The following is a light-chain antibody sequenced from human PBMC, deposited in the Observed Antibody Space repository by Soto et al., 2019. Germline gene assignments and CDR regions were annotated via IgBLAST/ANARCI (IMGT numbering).Light chain of an antibody. V-gene: IGLV2-11*01. CDR1: SSDVGGYSY. CDR3: CSYAGRYMI. Sequence: QSALTQPRSVSGSPGQSVTISCTGTSSDVGGYSYVSWYQQYPGKAPTLMIYDVTKRPAGVPDRFSGSKSGNTASLTISGLQAEDEADYYCCSYAGRYMIFGGGTKVPVL. J-gene: IGLJ2*01. CDR2: DVT.